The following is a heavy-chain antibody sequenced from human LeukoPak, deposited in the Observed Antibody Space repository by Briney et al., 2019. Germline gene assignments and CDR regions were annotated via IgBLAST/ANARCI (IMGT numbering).Heavy chain of an antibody. CDR2: INPNSGGT. Sequence: ASVKVSCKASGYTFAAFYMHWVRQAPGQGLEWVGWINPNSGGTNYAQKFQGRVTLTRDTSISTAYMELSRLRSDDTAVYYCARGRGYYPHDAFDIWGQGTMVTVSS. V-gene: IGHV1-2*02. CDR1: GYTFAAFY. J-gene: IGHJ3*02. D-gene: IGHD3-22*01. CDR3: ARGRGYYPHDAFDI.